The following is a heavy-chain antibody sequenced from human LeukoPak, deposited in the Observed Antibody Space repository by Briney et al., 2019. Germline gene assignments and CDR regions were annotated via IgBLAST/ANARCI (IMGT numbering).Heavy chain of an antibody. V-gene: IGHV3-21*01. CDR2: ISRSGSYI. Sequence: GGSLRLSCAASGFTFSSYNMNWVRQAPGQGLEWVSSISRSGSYIYYADSVKGRFTISRDNAKNSLFLQMNSLRAEDTAVFYCARDCGSHDAFDIWGQGTMVTVSS. D-gene: IGHD1-26*01. CDR1: GFTFSSYN. J-gene: IGHJ3*02. CDR3: ARDCGSHDAFDI.